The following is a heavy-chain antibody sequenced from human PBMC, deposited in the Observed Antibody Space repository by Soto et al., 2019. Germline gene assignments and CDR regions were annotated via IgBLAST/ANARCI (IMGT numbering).Heavy chain of an antibody. CDR1: GFPFSNYA. D-gene: IGHD6-6*01. V-gene: IGHV3-23*01. CDR3: VKVHYSSSSAAYDAFDI. CDR2: ISSTGGST. Sequence: HPGGSLRLSCAASGFPFSNYAMTWVRRAPGKGLEWVSGISSTGGSTYYPDSVKGRFTISRDNSKNTLYLQMNSLRAEDTAIYYCVKVHYSSSSAAYDAFDIWGQGTLVTVSS. J-gene: IGHJ3*02.